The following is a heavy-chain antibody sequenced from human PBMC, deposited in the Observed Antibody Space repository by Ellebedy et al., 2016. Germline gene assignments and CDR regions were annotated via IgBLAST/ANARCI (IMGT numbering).Heavy chain of an antibody. J-gene: IGHJ4*02. CDR1: GFTVSSNY. V-gene: IGHV3-53*01. CDR2: IYSGGST. D-gene: IGHD3-3*01. Sequence: GGSLRLXCAASGFTVSSNYINWVRQAPGKGLEWVSVIYSGGSTYYADSVKGRFTISRDNSKNTLYLQMNSLRAEDTAVYYCAKDLGYDFWSGYFKSGLFDYWGQGTLVTVSS. CDR3: AKDLGYDFWSGYFKSGLFDY.